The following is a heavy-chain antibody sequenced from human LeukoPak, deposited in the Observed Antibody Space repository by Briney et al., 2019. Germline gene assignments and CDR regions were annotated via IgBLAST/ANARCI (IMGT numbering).Heavy chain of an antibody. CDR1: AYSPSSGYY. Sequence: PSETLSLTCAVAAYSPSSGYYWGWIRQPPGKGLEWIGSIYHSGSTYYNQPLKSRVTMSVDTSKNQFSLKLSSVTAADTAVYYCARDWAGSGSFPLWGQGTLVTLCS. D-gene: IGHD3-10*01. V-gene: IGHV4-38-2*02. CDR2: IYHSGST. J-gene: IGHJ4*02. CDR3: ARDWAGSGSFPL.